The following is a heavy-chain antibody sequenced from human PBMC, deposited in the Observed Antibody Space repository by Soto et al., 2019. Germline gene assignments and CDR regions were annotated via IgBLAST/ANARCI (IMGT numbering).Heavy chain of an antibody. D-gene: IGHD4-17*01. J-gene: IGHJ3*02. CDR1: GFTFCNAW. CDR2: IKSKTDGGTT. Sequence: WGSLRLCCAASGFTFCNAWMSWVRQAPGKGLEWVGRIKSKTDGGTTDYAAPVKGRFTISRDDSKNTLYLQMNSLKTEDTAVYYCTTDTTVLDAFDIWGQGTMVTVSS. CDR3: TTDTTVLDAFDI. V-gene: IGHV3-15*01.